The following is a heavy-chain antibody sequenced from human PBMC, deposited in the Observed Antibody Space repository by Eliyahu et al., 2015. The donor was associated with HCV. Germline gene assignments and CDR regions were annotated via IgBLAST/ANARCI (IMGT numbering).Heavy chain of an antibody. J-gene: IGHJ4*02. D-gene: IGHD2-2*01. V-gene: IGHV1-69*01. CDR2: SIPIXGTA. Sequence: QVQLVQSGPEVKKPGSSVKVSCKASGGTFSSYGINWVRQAPGQGRQWMGGSIPIXGTANYAPTFQGRITITADESTSTAYMELNSLRSEDTAMYYCARAEHRYCSTTSCSFDFWGQGTLVSVSS. CDR1: GGTFSSYG. CDR3: ARAEHRYCSTTSCSFDF.